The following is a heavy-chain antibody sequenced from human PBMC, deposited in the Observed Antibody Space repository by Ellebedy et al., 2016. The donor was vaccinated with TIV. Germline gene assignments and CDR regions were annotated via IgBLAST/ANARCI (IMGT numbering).Heavy chain of an antibody. CDR2: INPSGGST. Sequence: ASVKVSXXASGYTFTSYYMHWVRQAPGQGLEWMGIINPSGGSTSYAQKFQGRVTMTRNTSISTAYMELSSLRSEDTAVYYCAMDWNDREVDAFDIWGQGTMVTVSS. J-gene: IGHJ3*02. V-gene: IGHV1-46*01. CDR1: GYTFTSYY. D-gene: IGHD1-1*01. CDR3: AMDWNDREVDAFDI.